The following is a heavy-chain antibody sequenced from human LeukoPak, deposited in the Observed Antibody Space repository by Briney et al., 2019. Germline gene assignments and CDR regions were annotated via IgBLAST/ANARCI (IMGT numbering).Heavy chain of an antibody. Sequence: GGSLRLSCAGSGFTFSSYWMTWVRQAPGKGLELVANIKQDGSEKYYVDSVKGRFTISRDNSKNTIYLQMNSLRAEDTALYYCAKAAAAPGFDFWGQGTLVTVSS. J-gene: IGHJ4*02. D-gene: IGHD6-13*01. V-gene: IGHV3-7*03. CDR2: IKQDGSEK. CDR1: GFTFSSYW. CDR3: AKAAAAPGFDF.